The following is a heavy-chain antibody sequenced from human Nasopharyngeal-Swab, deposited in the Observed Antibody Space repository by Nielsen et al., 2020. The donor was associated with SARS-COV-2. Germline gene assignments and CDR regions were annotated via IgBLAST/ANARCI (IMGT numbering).Heavy chain of an antibody. Sequence: GESLKISCAASGFTFSSYAMSWVRQAPGKGLEWVSAISGSGGSTYYADSVKGRFTISRDNSKNTLYLQMNSLRAEDTAVYYCARGGWEWEPAYYFDYWGQGTLVTVSS. CDR1: GFTFSSYA. CDR3: ARGGWEWEPAYYFDY. V-gene: IGHV3-23*01. D-gene: IGHD1-26*01. J-gene: IGHJ4*02. CDR2: ISGSGGST.